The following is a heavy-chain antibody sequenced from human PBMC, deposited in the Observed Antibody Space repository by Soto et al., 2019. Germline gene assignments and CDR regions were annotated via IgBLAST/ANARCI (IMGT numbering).Heavy chain of an antibody. CDR1: GYTFTSYG. Sequence: ASVKVSCKASGYTFTSYGISWVRQAPGQGLEWMGWISAYNGNANYAQKLQGRVTMTTDTSTSTAYMELRSLRSDDTAVYYCARDLAHEYSSGWTHWGQGTLLTVSS. CDR3: ARDLAHEYSSGWTH. D-gene: IGHD6-19*01. J-gene: IGHJ4*02. CDR2: ISAYNGNA. V-gene: IGHV1-18*01.